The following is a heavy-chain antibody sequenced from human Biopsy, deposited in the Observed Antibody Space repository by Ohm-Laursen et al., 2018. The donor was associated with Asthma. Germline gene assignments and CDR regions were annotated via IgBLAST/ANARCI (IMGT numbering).Heavy chain of an antibody. Sequence: GSSVKVSCKSPGGTFSNFAISWVRQAPGQGLEWLGGIMTVFGKTNYAQKIQGRVTITADESTSTAYMEVTSLRSENTAIYYCARFQVGYSSGWSLLLKKIYYSGMDVWGQGTAVTVSS. CDR2: IMTVFGKT. J-gene: IGHJ6*02. D-gene: IGHD6-19*01. CDR3: ARFQVGYSSGWSLLLKKIYYSGMDV. CDR1: GGTFSNFA. V-gene: IGHV1-69*01.